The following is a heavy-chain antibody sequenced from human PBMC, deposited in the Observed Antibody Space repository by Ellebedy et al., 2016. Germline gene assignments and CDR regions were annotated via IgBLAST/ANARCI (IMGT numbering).Heavy chain of an antibody. CDR3: ATLTIPGGSDS. J-gene: IGHJ4*02. V-gene: IGHV4-59*02. Sequence: GSLRLXCTVSGGSVDTYYWTWIRQSPGKGLEWIGYVFYGGSTKYNRSLRSRVTISLDTAKNQFSLRLTSVAAADTAVYYCATLTIPGGSDSWGQGILVTVSS. D-gene: IGHD5-24*01. CDR2: VFYGGST. CDR1: GGSVDTYY.